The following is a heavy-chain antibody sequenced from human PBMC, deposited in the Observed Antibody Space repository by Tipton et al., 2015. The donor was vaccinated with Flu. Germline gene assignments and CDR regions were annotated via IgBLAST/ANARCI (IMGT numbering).Heavy chain of an antibody. D-gene: IGHD3-10*02. CDR1: GYSIRSAYY. CDR2: IYHSGTT. CDR3: ARHTGDSVRGVIDY. V-gene: IGHV4-38-2*01. Sequence: GLVKPSETLSLTCGVSGYSIRSAYYWGWVRRPPGKGLEWIGTIYHSGTTYYNPSLKSRLTISVDTSKNQFSLMRSSVTAADTAVYYCARHTGDSVRGVIDYWGQGTLVTVSS. J-gene: IGHJ4*02.